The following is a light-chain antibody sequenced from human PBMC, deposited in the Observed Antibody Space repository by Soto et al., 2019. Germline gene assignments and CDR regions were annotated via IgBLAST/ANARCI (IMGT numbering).Light chain of an antibody. CDR1: QGISNY. V-gene: IGKV1-27*01. CDR2: AAS. CDR3: QKYNSAPCT. Sequence: DIQMTQSPSSLSASVGDRVTITCRASQGISNYLAWYQQKPGKVPKLLLYAASTLHSGVPSRCSGSGSGTDFTLTISSLQPEDVATYYCQKYNSAPCTFGQGTKVEIK. J-gene: IGKJ1*01.